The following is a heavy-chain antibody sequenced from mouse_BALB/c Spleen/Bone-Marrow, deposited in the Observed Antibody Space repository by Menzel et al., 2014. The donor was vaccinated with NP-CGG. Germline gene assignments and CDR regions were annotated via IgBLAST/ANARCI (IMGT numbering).Heavy chain of an antibody. J-gene: IGHJ3*01. CDR1: GFDFSSYW. V-gene: IGHV4-1*02. Sequence: EVQGVESGGGLVQPGGSLKLSCAASGFDFSSYWMSWVRQAPGKGLEWIGEINPDSSTINYTPSLKDKFIISRVNAKNTLYLQKNKVRSEDTALYHCTRLHYYGYSAYWGQGTLVTVST. D-gene: IGHD1-2*01. CDR3: TRLHYYGYSAY. CDR2: INPDSSTI.